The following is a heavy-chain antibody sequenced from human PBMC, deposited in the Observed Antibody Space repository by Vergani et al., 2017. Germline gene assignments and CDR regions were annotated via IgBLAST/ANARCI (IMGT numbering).Heavy chain of an antibody. Sequence: QVQLQESGPGLVKPSETLSLTCSVSGYPMTSGHFWGWIRQPPGGGLEWIANIYHGGATYYNRSLQSRVTMFLDTTKSQFSLKLSSLTAAATGMYFCATRVRPGGNDYGDYVDDWGQGILVTVTS. CDR3: ATRVRPGGNDYGDYVDD. D-gene: IGHD4/OR15-4a*01. CDR1: GYPMTSGHF. V-gene: IGHV4-38-2*02. CDR2: IYHGGAT. J-gene: IGHJ4*02.